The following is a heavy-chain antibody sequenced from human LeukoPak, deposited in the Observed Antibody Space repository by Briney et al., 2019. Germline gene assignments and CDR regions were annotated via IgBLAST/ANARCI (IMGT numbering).Heavy chain of an antibody. CDR3: ARDQSGSYRSSPLDY. CDR2: ISAYNGNT. Sequence: ASVNLSCKASGSTFTSYGISWVRQCPGQGLELMGWISAYNGNTNYAQKHQGRVTMTTDTSTTTAYMELRSLKSDDTAVYYCARDQSGSYRSSPLDYWGQGTLVTVSS. CDR1: GSTFTSYG. D-gene: IGHD1-26*01. J-gene: IGHJ4*02. V-gene: IGHV1-18*01.